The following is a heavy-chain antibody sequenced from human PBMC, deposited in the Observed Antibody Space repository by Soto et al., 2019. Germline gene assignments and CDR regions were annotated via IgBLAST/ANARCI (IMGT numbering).Heavy chain of an antibody. CDR1: GFTFSYYW. J-gene: IGHJ3*01. CDR2: IHSDGSST. Sequence: EVQLVESGGGLVQPGESLRLSCAASGFTFSYYWMHWVRQAPGKGLVWVSRIHSDGSSTTYADSVKGRFTISRDNARNTVYLQMNSLRVEETAVYYCARGDRGAFDLWGQGTVVTVSS. D-gene: IGHD1-26*01. CDR3: ARGDRGAFDL. V-gene: IGHV3-74*01.